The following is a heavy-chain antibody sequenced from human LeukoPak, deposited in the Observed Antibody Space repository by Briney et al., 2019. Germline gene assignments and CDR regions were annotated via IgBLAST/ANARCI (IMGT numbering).Heavy chain of an antibody. V-gene: IGHV4-4*02. Sequence: SGTLSLTCAVSGGSITSSNWWSWVRQPPGKGLEWIGEIYHSGSTNYNPSLKSRVTISVDKSKNQFSLKLSSVTAADTAVYYCAVGGVYLRGGAEAFDIWGQGTMVTVSS. J-gene: IGHJ3*02. CDR1: GGSITSSNW. CDR2: IYHSGST. CDR3: AVGGVYLRGGAEAFDI. D-gene: IGHD3-10*01.